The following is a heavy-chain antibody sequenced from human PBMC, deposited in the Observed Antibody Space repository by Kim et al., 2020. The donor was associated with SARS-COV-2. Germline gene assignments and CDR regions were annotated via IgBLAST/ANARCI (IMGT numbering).Heavy chain of an antibody. D-gene: IGHD1-26*01. J-gene: IGHJ2*01. V-gene: IGHV1-2*02. CDR2: INPNSGGT. CDR3: ARSPGSYWGYWYFDL. CDR1: GYTFTGYY. Sequence: ASVKVSCKASGYTFTGYYMHWVRQAPGQGLEWMGWINPNSGGTNYAQKFQGRVTMTRDTSISTAYMELSRLRSDDTAVYYCARSPGSYWGYWYFDLWGRGTLVTVSS.